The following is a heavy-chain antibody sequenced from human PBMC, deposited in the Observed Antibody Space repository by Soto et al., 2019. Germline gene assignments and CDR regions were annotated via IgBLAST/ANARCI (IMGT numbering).Heavy chain of an antibody. CDR2: ISYDGSNK. J-gene: IGHJ6*01. Sequence: QVQLVESGGGVVQPGRSLRLSCAASGFTFSSYGMHWVRQAPGKGLEWVAVISYDGSNKYYADSVKGRFTISRDNSKNTLYLQMNSLRAEDTAVYYCARGGEYSSGRDDYYGMEVW. D-gene: IGHD6-19*01. CDR3: ARGGEYSSGRDDYYGMEV. CDR1: GFTFSSYG. V-gene: IGHV3-30*03.